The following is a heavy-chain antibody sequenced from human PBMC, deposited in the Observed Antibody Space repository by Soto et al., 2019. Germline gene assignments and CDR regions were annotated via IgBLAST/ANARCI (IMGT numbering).Heavy chain of an antibody. CDR1: GLTFSGYG. J-gene: IGHJ3*02. CDR3: ARAARTGITATPGMVDI. V-gene: IGHV3-30*03. CDR2: ISYDGSKK. Sequence: QVQLVESGGGVVQPGRSLRLSCAASGLTFSGYGMHWVRQAPGKGLEWVAVISYDGSKKYYADSVKGRFIISRDKSKNTLYLEMNSLRADDTAVYYWARAARTGITATPGMVDIWCQGTMVAV. D-gene: IGHD1-7*01.